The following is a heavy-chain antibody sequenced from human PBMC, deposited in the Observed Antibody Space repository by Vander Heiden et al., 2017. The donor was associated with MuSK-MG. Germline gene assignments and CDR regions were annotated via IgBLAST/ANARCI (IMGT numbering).Heavy chain of an antibody. Sequence: QVQLQESGPGLVKPSQTLSLTCPFSGCSISSGGYYWGWIRQHPGKGLEWIGYIYYSGSTYYNPSLKSRVTISVDTSKNQFSLKLSSVTAADTAVYYCARRPRVYDILTGYYPGTYDYWGQGTLVTVSS. D-gene: IGHD3-9*01. J-gene: IGHJ4*02. CDR2: IYYSGST. V-gene: IGHV4-31*03. CDR3: ARRPRVYDILTGYYPGTYDY. CDR1: GCSISSGGYY.